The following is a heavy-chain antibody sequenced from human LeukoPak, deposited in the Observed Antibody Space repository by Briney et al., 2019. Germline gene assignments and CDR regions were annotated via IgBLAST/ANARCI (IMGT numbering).Heavy chain of an antibody. J-gene: IGHJ6*02. CDR3: ARGNYDSSGYYSKYYYYYGMDV. Sequence: PSETLSLTCAVYGGSFSGYYWSWIRQPPGKGLEWIGKINHSGSTNYNPSLKSRVTISVDTSKNQFSLKLSSVTAADTAVYYCARGNYDSSGYYSKYYYYYGMDVWGQGTTVTVSS. CDR1: GGSFSGYY. CDR2: INHSGST. D-gene: IGHD3-22*01. V-gene: IGHV4-34*01.